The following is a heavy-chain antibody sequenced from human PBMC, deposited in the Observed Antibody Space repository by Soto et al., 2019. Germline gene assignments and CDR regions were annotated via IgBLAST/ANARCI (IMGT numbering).Heavy chain of an antibody. V-gene: IGHV1-69*06. Sequence: SVKVSCKASGGTFSSYAISWVRQAPGQGLEWMGGIIPIFGTANYAQKFQGRVTITADKSTSTAYMELSSLRSEDTAVYYCARQVQSTIFGVAYYYYYGMDVWGQGTTVTVSS. CDR2: IIPIFGTA. CDR3: ARQVQSTIFGVAYYYYYGMDV. J-gene: IGHJ6*02. D-gene: IGHD3-3*01. CDR1: GGTFSSYA.